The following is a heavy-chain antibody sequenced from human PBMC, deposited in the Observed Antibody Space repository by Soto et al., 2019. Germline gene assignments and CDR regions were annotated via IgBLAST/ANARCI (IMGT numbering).Heavy chain of an antibody. D-gene: IGHD3-22*01. J-gene: IGHJ4*02. Sequence: PGGSLRLSCTASGFTFGDYAMSWVRQAPGKGLEWVGFIRSKAYGGTTEYAASVKGRFTISRDDSKSIAYLQMNSLKTEDTAVYYCTRDPYYYDSSGYYYPSPNDYWGQGTLVTVS. CDR3: TRDPYYYDSSGYYYPSPNDY. V-gene: IGHV3-49*04. CDR1: GFTFGDYA. CDR2: IRSKAYGGTT.